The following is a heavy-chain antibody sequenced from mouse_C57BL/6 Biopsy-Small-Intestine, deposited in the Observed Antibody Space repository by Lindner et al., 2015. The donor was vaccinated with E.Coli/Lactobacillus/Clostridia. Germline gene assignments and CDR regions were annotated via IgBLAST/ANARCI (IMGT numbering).Heavy chain of an antibody. CDR3: ARGEDWARYFDV. J-gene: IGHJ1*03. CDR2: IDPEDGET. V-gene: IGHV14-2*01. Sequence: VQLQESGAEFVKPGASVKLSCTASGFNIKDYYMYWVKQRTEQGLEWIGRIDPEDGETKYAPKFQGKATITADTSSNTAYLQLSSLTSEDTAVYYCARGEDWARYFDVWGTGTTVTVSS. CDR1: GFNIKDYY. D-gene: IGHD4-1*01.